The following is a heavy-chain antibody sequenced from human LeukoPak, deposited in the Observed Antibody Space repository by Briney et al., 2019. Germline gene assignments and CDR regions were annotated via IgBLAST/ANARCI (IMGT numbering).Heavy chain of an antibody. CDR3: AREFRPDSSGYYIDY. CDR2: INHSGST. Sequence: SETPSLTCAVYGGSFSGYYWSWIRQPPGKGLEWIGEINHSGSTNYNPSLKSRVTISVDTSKNQFSLKLSSVTAADTAVYYCAREFRPDSSGYYIDYWGQGTLVTVSS. D-gene: IGHD3-22*01. CDR1: GGSFSGYY. V-gene: IGHV4-34*01. J-gene: IGHJ4*02.